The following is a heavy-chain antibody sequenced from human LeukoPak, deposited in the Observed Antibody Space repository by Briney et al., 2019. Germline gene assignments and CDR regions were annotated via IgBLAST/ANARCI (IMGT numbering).Heavy chain of an antibody. V-gene: IGHV3-7*03. CDR1: GFTFSSYW. Sequence: PGGSLRLSCEVSGFTFSSYWMTWARHIPGKGLEWVANINRDGSEQHYVESVKGRFTISRDNGRNSLYLQMDSLRVDDTAVYYCAKWDSFGYSYGYFDYWGQGTLVTVSS. CDR2: INRDGSEQ. D-gene: IGHD5-18*01. CDR3: AKWDSFGYSYGYFDY. J-gene: IGHJ4*02.